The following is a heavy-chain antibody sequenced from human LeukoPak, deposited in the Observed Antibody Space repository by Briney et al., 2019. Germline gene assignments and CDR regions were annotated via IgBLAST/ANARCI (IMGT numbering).Heavy chain of an antibody. J-gene: IGHJ6*02. Sequence: SETLSLTCTVSGASISGYYWSWIRQPPGKGLEWIGYIYHTGSTNYNPSLKSRVALSLDTSRKQFSLKLSSVTAADTAVYYCARIMNYGAYLYYGLDVWGQGTTVTVSS. CDR2: IYHTGST. CDR1: GASISGYY. D-gene: IGHD4-17*01. CDR3: ARIMNYGAYLYYGLDV. V-gene: IGHV4-59*01.